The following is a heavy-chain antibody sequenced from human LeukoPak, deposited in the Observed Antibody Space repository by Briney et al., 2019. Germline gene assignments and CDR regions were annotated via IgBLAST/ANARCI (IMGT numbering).Heavy chain of an antibody. V-gene: IGHV3-7*01. CDR3: ARGVYDFWSGYYPIYYYYYGMDV. CDR1: GFTFSSYW. CDR2: IKQDGSEK. J-gene: IGHJ6*02. D-gene: IGHD3-3*01. Sequence: GGSLRLSCAASGFTFSSYWMSWVRQAPGKGLEWVANIKQDGSEKYYVDSVKGRFTISRDNAKNSLYLQMNSLRAEDTAVYYCARGVYDFWSGYYPIYYYYYGMDVWGQGTTVTVSS.